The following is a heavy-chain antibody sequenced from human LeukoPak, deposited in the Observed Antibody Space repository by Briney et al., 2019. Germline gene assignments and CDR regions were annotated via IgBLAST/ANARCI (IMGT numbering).Heavy chain of an antibody. D-gene: IGHD3-10*01. J-gene: IGHJ4*02. CDR2: ISSGSHHI. CDR3: ARALYGTGTYIPLDH. V-gene: IGHV3-21*01. CDR1: GFTFSIYS. Sequence: GGSLRLSCAASGFTFSIYSINWVRQAPGKGLEWVSSISSGSHHIFYADSVKGRFTISRDNAKNSLYLQMNSLRAEDAAVYYCARALYGTGTYIPLDHWGQGTVVMVSS.